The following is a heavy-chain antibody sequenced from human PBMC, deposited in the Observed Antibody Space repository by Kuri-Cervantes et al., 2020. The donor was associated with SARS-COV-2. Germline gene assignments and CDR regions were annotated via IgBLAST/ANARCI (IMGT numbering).Heavy chain of an antibody. CDR2: IFPIFGTA. Sequence: SVKVSCKASGGTFSSYTISWVRQAPGQGLEWMGGIFPIFGTANYAQKFQGRVTITADESTSTAYMELSSLRSEDTAVYYCARGGYCSGGSCHSGSRYYYYYMDVWGKGTTVTVSS. J-gene: IGHJ6*03. CDR1: GGTFSSYT. CDR3: ARGGYCSGGSCHSGSRYYYYYMDV. V-gene: IGHV1-69*13. D-gene: IGHD2-15*01.